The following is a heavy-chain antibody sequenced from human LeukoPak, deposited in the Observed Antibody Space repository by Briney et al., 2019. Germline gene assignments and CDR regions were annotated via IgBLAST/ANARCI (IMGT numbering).Heavy chain of an antibody. CDR1: GGTFSSYA. CDR3: AREHGRYYGSGSYFDY. D-gene: IGHD3-10*01. Sequence: SVKVSCMASGGTFSSYAISWVRQAPGQGLEWVGGIIAIFGTAKYGEKFQGRVTITADESTSTDYMEQSSLRSEDTAVYYCAREHGRYYGSGSYFDYWGQGTLITVSS. V-gene: IGHV1-69*13. CDR2: IIAIFGTA. J-gene: IGHJ4*02.